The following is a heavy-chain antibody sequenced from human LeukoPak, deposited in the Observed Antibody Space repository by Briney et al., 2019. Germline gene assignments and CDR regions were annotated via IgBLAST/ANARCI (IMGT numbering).Heavy chain of an antibody. Sequence: GGSLRLSCAASGFTFSSYSMNWVRQASGKGLEWVSYISSSGSTKYYADSVKGRFTISRDNAKNSLHLQMNSLRAEDTAVYYCASSVLRFLEWSNDAFDIWGQGTMVTVSS. CDR1: GFTFSSYS. CDR2: ISSSGSTK. CDR3: ASSVLRFLEWSNDAFDI. V-gene: IGHV3-48*04. D-gene: IGHD3-3*01. J-gene: IGHJ3*02.